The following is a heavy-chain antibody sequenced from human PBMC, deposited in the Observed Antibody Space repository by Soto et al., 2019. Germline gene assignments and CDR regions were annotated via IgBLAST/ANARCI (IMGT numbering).Heavy chain of an antibody. V-gene: IGHV3-53*01. CDR2: IVSSGST. J-gene: IGHJ4*02. Sequence: GGSLRLSYAASGFKVGSSYVILVGQAPGDGLDWVSVIVSSGSTDYADSVTGRGTVSRDVSNNTVYLHMSSLRAEDTAVYFCATDSRNVGKGYFDSWGLGTLVTVSS. CDR1: GFKVGSSY. D-gene: IGHD1-26*01. CDR3: ATDSRNVGKGYFDS.